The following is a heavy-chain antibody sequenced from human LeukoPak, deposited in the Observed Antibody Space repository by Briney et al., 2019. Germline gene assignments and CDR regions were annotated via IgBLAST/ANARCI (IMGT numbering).Heavy chain of an antibody. CDR1: GFTFSSYE. J-gene: IGHJ4*02. CDR3: ARSGSSYDGSQSWFDY. Sequence: GGSLRLSCAASGFTFSSYEMNWVRQAPGKGLEWISYISSGSSTIYYADSVKGRFTISRDNAKNSLYLHLSSLRAEDTAVYYCARSGSSYDGSQSWFDYWGQGTLVTVSS. CDR2: ISSGSSTI. V-gene: IGHV3-48*03. D-gene: IGHD3-22*01.